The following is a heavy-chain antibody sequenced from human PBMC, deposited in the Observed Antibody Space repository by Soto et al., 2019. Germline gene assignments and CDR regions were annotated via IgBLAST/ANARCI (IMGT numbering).Heavy chain of an antibody. D-gene: IGHD6-19*01. J-gene: IGHJ4*02. Sequence: GGSLRLSCAASGVTFSSSVMDWVRQAPGKGLDYVSSLSTLESSTYYADSVKGRFTISRDNSKNTLYLQMNSLRAEDTAVYYCAILEYSSGWYLGYWGQGTLVTVSS. CDR1: GVTFSSSV. V-gene: IGHV3-23*01. CDR3: AILEYSSGWYLGY. CDR2: LSTLESST.